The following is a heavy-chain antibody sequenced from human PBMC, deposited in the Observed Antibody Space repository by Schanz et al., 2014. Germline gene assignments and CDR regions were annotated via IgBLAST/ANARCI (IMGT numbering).Heavy chain of an antibody. Sequence: EVQLVESGGGLVQPGGSLRLSCAASGFTFSSYWMSWVRQAPGEGLEWVANIKQDGSEKYYVDSVKGRFTISRDNAKNSLYLQMNSLRAEDTAVYYCAREDGTSNTRCFDYWGQGALVTVSS. CDR1: GFTFSSYW. J-gene: IGHJ4*02. D-gene: IGHD2-2*01. CDR2: IKQDGSEK. CDR3: AREDGTSNTRCFDY. V-gene: IGHV3-7*01.